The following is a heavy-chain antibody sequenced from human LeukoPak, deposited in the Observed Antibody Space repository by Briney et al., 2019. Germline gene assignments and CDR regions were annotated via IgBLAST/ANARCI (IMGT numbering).Heavy chain of an antibody. CDR1: GFTFSSYG. CDR3: AKGLPDYSNYVYYYYGMDV. CDR2: ISYDGSNK. Sequence: PGGSLRLSCAASGFTFSSYGMHWVRQAPGKGLEWVAVISYDGSNKYYADSVKGRFTISRDNSKNTLYLQMNSLRAEDTAVYYCAKGLPDYSNYVYYYYGMDVWGQGTTVTVSS. J-gene: IGHJ6*02. D-gene: IGHD4-11*01. V-gene: IGHV3-30*18.